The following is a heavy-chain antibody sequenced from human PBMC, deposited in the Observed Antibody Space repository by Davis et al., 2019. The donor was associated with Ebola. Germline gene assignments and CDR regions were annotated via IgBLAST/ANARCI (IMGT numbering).Heavy chain of an antibody. CDR2: IYYSGNT. Sequence: SETLSLTCTVSGGSISSSSYYWGWIRQPPGKGLEWIGSIYYSGNTNYNPSLKSRVTISVDTSKKQFSLKLSSVTAADTAFYYCARGYYGSGSYYYWGQGTLVTVSS. V-gene: IGHV4-39*07. CDR1: GGSISSSSYY. D-gene: IGHD3-10*01. J-gene: IGHJ4*02. CDR3: ARGYYGSGSYYY.